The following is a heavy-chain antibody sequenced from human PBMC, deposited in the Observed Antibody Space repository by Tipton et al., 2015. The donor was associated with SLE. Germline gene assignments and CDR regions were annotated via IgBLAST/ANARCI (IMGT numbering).Heavy chain of an antibody. V-gene: IGHV3-48*01. CDR3: ARFGYSYVPDAFDI. D-gene: IGHD5-18*01. Sequence: SLRLSCAASGFTFSSYSMNWVRQAPGKGLEWVSYISSSSSTIYYADSVKGRFTISRDNSKNTLYLQMNSLRAEDTAVYYCARFGYSYVPDAFDIWGQGTMVTVSS. CDR2: ISSSSSTI. CDR1: GFTFSSYS. J-gene: IGHJ3*02.